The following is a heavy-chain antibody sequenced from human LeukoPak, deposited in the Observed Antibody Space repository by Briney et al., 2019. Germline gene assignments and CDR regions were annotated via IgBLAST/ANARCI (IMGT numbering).Heavy chain of an antibody. V-gene: IGHV4-30-2*01. J-gene: IGHJ4*02. Sequence: SETLSLTCAVSGGSISSGGHSWNWIRQPQGKGLEWIGYIYNSGSVYSNPSLKSRVTISVDLSKNQFSLKINSVTAADTAVYYCATEAVVGSDGFDYWGQGTLVTVSS. CDR2: IYNSGSV. D-gene: IGHD6-19*01. CDR1: GGSISSGGHS. CDR3: ATEAVVGSDGFDY.